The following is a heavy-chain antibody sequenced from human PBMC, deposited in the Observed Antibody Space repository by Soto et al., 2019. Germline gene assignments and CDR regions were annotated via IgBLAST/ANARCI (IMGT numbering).Heavy chain of an antibody. CDR1: GFILSDYE. D-gene: IGHD5-12*01. CDR3: ARGPYRNTYNWFDS. CDR2: ISGSGLTI. Sequence: PGGSLRLSCAASGFILSDYEINWVRQPPGKGLEWVSYISGSGLTIYYADSVKGRFTISRDNAKNSLYLQMNSLGVEDTAVYYCARGPYRNTYNWFDSWGQGTLVTVSS. J-gene: IGHJ5*02. V-gene: IGHV3-48*03.